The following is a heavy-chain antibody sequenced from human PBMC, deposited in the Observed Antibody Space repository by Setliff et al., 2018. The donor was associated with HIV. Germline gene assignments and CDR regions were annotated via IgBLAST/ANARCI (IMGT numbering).Heavy chain of an antibody. D-gene: IGHD3-22*01. J-gene: IGHJ4*02. V-gene: IGHV2-26*01. Sequence: SGPTLVNPTETLTLTCAVSGFSLSNTRMGVSWIRQPPGKALEWLTHIFSDDEKSYSTSLKSRLTISKDTSKSQVVLTMTNLDPVDTATYYCARLMKTYYYDTSGYYAPWGNFDHWGQGTLVTVSS. CDR3: ARLMKTYYYDTSGYYAPWGNFDH. CDR1: GFSLSNTRMG. CDR2: IFSDDEK.